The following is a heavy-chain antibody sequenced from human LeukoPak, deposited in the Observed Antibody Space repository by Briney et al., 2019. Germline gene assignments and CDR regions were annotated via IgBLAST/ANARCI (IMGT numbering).Heavy chain of an antibody. Sequence: GGSLRLSCAASGFTFSSYAMIWVRQAPGKGLQWVSTISNTGGSTYYADSVKGRFTISRDNSKNTLLLQMNSLRAEDTAVYNCAKHAAYWYFDLWGRGTLVTVSS. CDR2: ISNTGGST. CDR3: AKHAAYWYFDL. J-gene: IGHJ2*01. D-gene: IGHD2-15*01. V-gene: IGHV3-23*01. CDR1: GFTFSSYA.